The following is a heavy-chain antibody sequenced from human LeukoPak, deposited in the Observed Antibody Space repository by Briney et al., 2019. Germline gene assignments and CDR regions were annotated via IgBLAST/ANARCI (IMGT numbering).Heavy chain of an antibody. CDR3: ARGEPYGSGSSPPFDP. Sequence: PSETLSLTCAVSGGSISSGGYSWSWIRQPPGKGLEWIGYIYHSGSTYYNPSLKSRVTISVDRSKNQFSLKLSSVTAADTAVYYCARGEPYGSGSSPPFDPWGQGTLVTVSS. J-gene: IGHJ5*02. V-gene: IGHV4-30-2*01. CDR1: GGSISSGGYS. CDR2: IYHSGST. D-gene: IGHD3-10*01.